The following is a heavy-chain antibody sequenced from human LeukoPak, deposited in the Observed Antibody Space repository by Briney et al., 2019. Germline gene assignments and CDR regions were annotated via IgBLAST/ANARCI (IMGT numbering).Heavy chain of an antibody. CDR1: GGSISDYY. J-gene: IGHJ3*02. CDR3: AREPWGDSGYDYAFDI. D-gene: IGHD5-12*01. V-gene: IGHV4-4*07. Sequence: SETLSLTCTVSGGSISDYYWSWIRQPAGKGLEWIGRIYTSGSTNYNPSLKSRVTISVDTSKNQFSLKLSSVTAADTAVYYCAREPWGDSGYDYAFDIWGQGTMVTVSS. CDR2: IYTSGST.